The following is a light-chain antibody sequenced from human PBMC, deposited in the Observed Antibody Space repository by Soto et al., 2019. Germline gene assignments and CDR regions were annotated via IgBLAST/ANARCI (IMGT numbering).Light chain of an antibody. Sequence: DIQMTQSPSSVSASVGDRVTITCRASQSISSSLAWYQQKPGTVPKLLIYAASSLQSGVPSRFSGSGAGTEFTLSITSLQPEDFGTYYCQQGDSFPITFDQGTRLDIK. CDR2: AAS. J-gene: IGKJ5*01. V-gene: IGKV1-12*01. CDR1: QSISSS. CDR3: QQGDSFPIT.